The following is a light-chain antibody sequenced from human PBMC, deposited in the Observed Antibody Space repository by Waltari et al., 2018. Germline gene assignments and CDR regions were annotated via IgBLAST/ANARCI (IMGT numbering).Light chain of an antibody. J-gene: IGKJ1*01. CDR3: QQYDSYWT. V-gene: IGKV1-5*03. CDR2: KAS. Sequence: DIQMTQSPSTLSASVGDRVTITCRASHSVNSWVAWYQQKPRKAPKLLIFKASNLENGGPSRFSGSGSGTEFTLTISSLQPDDFATYHCQQYDSYWTFGQGTKVEIK. CDR1: HSVNSW.